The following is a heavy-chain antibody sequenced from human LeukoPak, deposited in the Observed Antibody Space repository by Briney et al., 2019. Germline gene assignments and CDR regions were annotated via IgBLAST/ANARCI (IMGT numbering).Heavy chain of an antibody. V-gene: IGHV4-4*07. Sequence: PSETLSLTCTVSGGSISSYYWSWIRQPAGKGLEWIGRIYTSGSTNYNPSLKSRVTMSVDTSKNQFSLKLSSVTAADTAVYYCARDQGTMVRGRGVIPDWYFDLWGRGTLDTVSS. CDR3: ARDQGTMVRGRGVIPDWYFDL. CDR2: IYTSGST. D-gene: IGHD3-10*01. J-gene: IGHJ2*01. CDR1: GGSISSYY.